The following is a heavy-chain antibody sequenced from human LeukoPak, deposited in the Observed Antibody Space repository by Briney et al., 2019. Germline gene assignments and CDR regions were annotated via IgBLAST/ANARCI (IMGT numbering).Heavy chain of an antibody. CDR3: ARDFQAVVTGKGFDY. V-gene: IGHV3-23*01. CDR1: GFTFSSYG. CDR2: ISGSGGST. Sequence: GGSLRLSCAASGFTFSSYGMSWVRQAPGKGLGWVSAISGSGGSTYYADSVKGRFTISRDNSKNSLYLQMNSLRAEDTAVYYCARDFQAVVTGKGFDYWGQGTLVTVSS. D-gene: IGHD2-21*02. J-gene: IGHJ4*02.